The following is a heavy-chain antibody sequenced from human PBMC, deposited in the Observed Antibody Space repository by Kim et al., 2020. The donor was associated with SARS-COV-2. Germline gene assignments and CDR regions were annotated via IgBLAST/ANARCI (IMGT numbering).Heavy chain of an antibody. CDR2: ISGSGGST. V-gene: IGHV3-23*01. D-gene: IGHD2-15*01. CDR3: AKDASHCSGGSCYGDAFDI. J-gene: IGHJ3*02. Sequence: GGSLRLSCAASGFTFSSYAMSWVRQAPGKGLEWVSAISGSGGSTYYADSVKGRFTISRDNSKNTLYLQMNILRAEDTAVYYCAKDASHCSGGSCYGDAFDIWGQGTMVTVSS. CDR1: GFTFSSYA.